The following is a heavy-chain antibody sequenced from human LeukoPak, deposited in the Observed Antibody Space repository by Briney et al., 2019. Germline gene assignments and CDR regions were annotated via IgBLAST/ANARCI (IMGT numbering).Heavy chain of an antibody. CDR1: GGSFSGYY. D-gene: IGHD4-11*01. CDR3: ARDRYSNYSYYFDS. V-gene: IGHV4-31*11. CDR2: IYYSGST. J-gene: IGHJ4*02. Sequence: SETLSLTCAVYGGSFSGYYWSWIRQHPGKGLEWIGYIYYSGSTSYNPSLGSRITISVDTSINQFSLKLSSVTAADTALYYCARDRYSNYSYYFDSWGQGTLVTVSS.